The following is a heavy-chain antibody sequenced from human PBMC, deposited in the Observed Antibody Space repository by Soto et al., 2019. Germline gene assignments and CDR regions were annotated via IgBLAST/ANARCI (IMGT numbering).Heavy chain of an antibody. D-gene: IGHD3-16*01. CDR2: ISATGAGT. CDR1: VFKVSNYA. CDR3: AKDRRAGGNSAFYFDF. J-gene: IGHJ4*02. Sequence: GGSLRLACAASVFKVSNYAMSWVRQAPGKGLEWVSLISATGAGTYYADSVKGRFTISRDNSHNTLYLQVHSLTAEDTAVYYCAKDRRAGGNSAFYFDFWAQGAQVTVSS. V-gene: IGHV3-23*01.